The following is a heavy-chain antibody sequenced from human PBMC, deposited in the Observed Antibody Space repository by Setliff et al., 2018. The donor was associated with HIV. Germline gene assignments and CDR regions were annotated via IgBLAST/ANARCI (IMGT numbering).Heavy chain of an antibody. CDR2: IYYSGST. D-gene: IGHD2-15*01. V-gene: IGHV4-39*01. CDR3: ARVVDANYLDY. CDR1: GGSISSSSSY. J-gene: IGHJ4*02. Sequence: SETLSLTCTVSGGSISSSSSYWGWIRQPPGKGLEWIGIIYYSGSTYYKPSLKSRVTISVDTSKNQFSLKLNSVTAADTAMYYCARVVDANYLDYWGQGTPVTVSS.